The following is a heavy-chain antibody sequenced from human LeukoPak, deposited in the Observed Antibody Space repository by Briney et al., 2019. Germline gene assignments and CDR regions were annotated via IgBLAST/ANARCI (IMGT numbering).Heavy chain of an antibody. Sequence: VASVKVSCKASGYTFTSYYMHWVRQAPGRGLEWMGIINPSGGSTSYAQKFQGRVTMTRDMSTSTVYMELSSLRSEDTAVYYCASDVRYCSGGSCYPYLGYWGQGTLVTVSS. CDR1: GYTFTSYY. D-gene: IGHD2-15*01. J-gene: IGHJ4*02. CDR3: ASDVRYCSGGSCYPYLGY. CDR2: INPSGGST. V-gene: IGHV1-46*01.